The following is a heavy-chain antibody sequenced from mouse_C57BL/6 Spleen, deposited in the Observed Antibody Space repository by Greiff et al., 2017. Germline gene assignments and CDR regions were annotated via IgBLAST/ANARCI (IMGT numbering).Heavy chain of an antibody. CDR3: TRNWLGRDY. J-gene: IGHJ2*01. D-gene: IGHD4-1*01. Sequence: QVQLQQSGAELVRPGASVTLSCKASGYTFTDYEMHWVKQTPVHGLEWIGAIDPETGGTAYNQKFKGKAILTADKSSSTAYMELRSRTSEESAVYYCTRNWLGRDYWGQGTTLTVSS. CDR2: IDPETGGT. V-gene: IGHV1-15*01. CDR1: GYTFTDYE.